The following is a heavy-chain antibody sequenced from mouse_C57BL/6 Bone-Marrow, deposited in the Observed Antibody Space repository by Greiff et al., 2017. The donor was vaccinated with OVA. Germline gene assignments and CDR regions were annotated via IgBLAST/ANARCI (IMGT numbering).Heavy chain of an antibody. CDR2: IYPGNSDT. CDR3: TRDTTVVAKRDWYFDV. Sequence: VPLQPSGTVLARPGASVKMSCKTSGYTFTSYWMHWVKQRPGQGLEWIGAIYPGNSDTSYNQKFKGKAKLTAVTSASTAYMELSSLTNEDSAVYYCTRDTTVVAKRDWYFDVWGTGTTVTVSS. CDR1: GYTFTSYW. V-gene: IGHV1-5*01. J-gene: IGHJ1*03. D-gene: IGHD1-1*01.